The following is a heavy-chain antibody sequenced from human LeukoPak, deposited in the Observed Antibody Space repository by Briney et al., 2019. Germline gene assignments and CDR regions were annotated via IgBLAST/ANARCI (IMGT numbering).Heavy chain of an antibody. CDR3: ARDPYSGHYGNDYYYYMDV. V-gene: IGHV3-21*01. CDR1: GFTFSTYN. CDR2: ITSSSSYA. J-gene: IGHJ6*03. Sequence: GGSLRLSCEASGFTFSTYNMNWVRQAPGKRLEWVSSITSSSSYAFYADSVKGRFTISRDNAKSSLYLQMNNLRAEDTAVYYCARDPYSGHYGNDYYYYMDVWGKGTTVTVSS. D-gene: IGHD5-12*01.